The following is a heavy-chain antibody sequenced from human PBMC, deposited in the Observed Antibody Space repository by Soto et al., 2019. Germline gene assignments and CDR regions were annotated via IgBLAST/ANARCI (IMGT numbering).Heavy chain of an antibody. CDR3: ARVTGYCSSTSCYSYGMDV. J-gene: IGHJ6*02. CDR1: GYTFTSYG. CDR2: ISAYNGNT. V-gene: IGHV1-18*01. D-gene: IGHD2-2*01. Sequence: ASVKVSCKASGYTFTSYGISWVRQAPGQGLEWMGWISAYNGNTNYAQKLQGRVTMTTDTSTSTAYMELRSLRSDDTAVYYCARVTGYCSSTSCYSYGMDVWGQGTTVTVSS.